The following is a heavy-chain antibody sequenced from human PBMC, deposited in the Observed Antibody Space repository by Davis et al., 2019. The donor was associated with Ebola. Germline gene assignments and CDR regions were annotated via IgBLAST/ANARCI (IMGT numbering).Heavy chain of an antibody. Sequence: GESLKISCAASGFTFSSYAMSWVRQAPGKGLEWVSAISGSGGSTYYADSVKGRFTISRDNSKNTLYLQMNSLRAEDTAIYYCAKDPRFGDFRTLYFFDYWGQGTLVTVSS. J-gene: IGHJ4*02. CDR2: ISGSGGST. V-gene: IGHV3-23*01. CDR3: AKDPRFGDFRTLYFFDY. CDR1: GFTFSSYA. D-gene: IGHD3-10*01.